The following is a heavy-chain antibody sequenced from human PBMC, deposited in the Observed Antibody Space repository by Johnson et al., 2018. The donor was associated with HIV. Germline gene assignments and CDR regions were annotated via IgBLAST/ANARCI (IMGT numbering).Heavy chain of an antibody. D-gene: IGHD3-3*01. CDR2: ISYDGSDK. CDR1: GFTFTTYA. V-gene: IGHV3-30*14. CDR3: ARDFGTNILGAFDM. Sequence: QVQLVESGGGVVQPGRSLRLSCAASGFTFTTYAMHWVRQAPGKGLEWVAVISYDGSDKYYADSVQGRFTISRENSKNTLYLQMNSLRAEDTAVYFCARDFGTNILGAFDMWGQGTLVTVSS. J-gene: IGHJ3*02.